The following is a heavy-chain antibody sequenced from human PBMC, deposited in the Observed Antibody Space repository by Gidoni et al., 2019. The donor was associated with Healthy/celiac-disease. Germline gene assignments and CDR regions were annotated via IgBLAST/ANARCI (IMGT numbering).Heavy chain of an antibody. CDR1: GFPFDDYA. J-gene: IGHJ4*02. CDR3: AKDMIPGCSSTSCRTSGGFDY. D-gene: IGHD2-2*01. Sequence: EVQLVESGGGLVQPGRSLRLSCAASGFPFDDYAMHWVRQATVKGLEWVSGISWNSGSIGYADSVKGRFTISRDNAKNSLYLQMNSLRAEDTALYYCAKDMIPGCSSTSCRTSGGFDYWGQGTLVTVSS. CDR2: ISWNSGSI. V-gene: IGHV3-9*01.